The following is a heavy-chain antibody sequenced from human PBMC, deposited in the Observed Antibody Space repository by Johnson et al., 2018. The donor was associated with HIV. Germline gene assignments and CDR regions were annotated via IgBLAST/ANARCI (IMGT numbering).Heavy chain of an antibody. CDR1: GFTFSDYY. J-gene: IGHJ3*02. V-gene: IGHV3-11*04. D-gene: IGHD6-19*01. Sequence: VQLVESGGGLVKPGGSLRLSCAASGFTFSDYYMSWIRQAPGKGLEWVSYISSSGSTIYYADSVKGRFTISRDNAKKSQYLQMNSLRADDTAVYYCAREVRYTSWSFDIWGQGTMVTVSS. CDR2: ISSSGSTI. CDR3: AREVRYTSWSFDI.